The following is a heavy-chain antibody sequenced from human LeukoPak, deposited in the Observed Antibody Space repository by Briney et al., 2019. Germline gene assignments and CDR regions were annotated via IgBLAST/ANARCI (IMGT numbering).Heavy chain of an antibody. CDR2: ISSSGSTI. CDR3: AELGITMIGGV. D-gene: IGHD3-10*02. J-gene: IGHJ6*04. CDR1: GFTVSSNY. Sequence: GGSLRLSCAASGFTVSSNYMSWVRQAPGKGLEWVSYISSSGSTIYYADSVKGRFTVSRDNAKNSLYLQMNSLRAEDTAVYYCAELGITMIGGVWGKGTTVTISS. V-gene: IGHV3-11*04.